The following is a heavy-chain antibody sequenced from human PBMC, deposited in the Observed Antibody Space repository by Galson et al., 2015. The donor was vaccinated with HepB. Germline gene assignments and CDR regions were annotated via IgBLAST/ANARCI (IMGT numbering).Heavy chain of an antibody. CDR2: IIFTLDIT. CDR3: ASRIPTTDSLGWGSFDL. D-gene: IGHD2-21*01. J-gene: IGHJ3*01. Sequence: SVKVSCKASGGSFKNYGINWVRQAPGLGLEWLGRIIFTLDITNYAQKYQARVNITADKPTNTVYMELSGLTYEDSAIYYCASRIPTTDSLGWGSFDLWGQGTMVTVSS. V-gene: IGHV1-69*04. CDR1: GGSFKNYG.